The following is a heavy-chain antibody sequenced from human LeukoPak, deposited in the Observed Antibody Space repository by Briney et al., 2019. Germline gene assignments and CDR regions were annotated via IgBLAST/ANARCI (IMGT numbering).Heavy chain of an antibody. CDR1: GFTFSSYA. V-gene: IGHV3-23*01. D-gene: IGHD3-10*01. J-gene: IGHJ5*02. CDR3: AKDPNTDYYGSGNWFDP. Sequence: GGSLRLSCAGSGFTFSSYAMSWVRQAPGKGLEWVSAISGSGGSTYYADSVKGRFTISRDNSKNTLYLQMNSLRAEDTAVYYCAKDPNTDYYGSGNWFDPWGQGTLVTVSS. CDR2: ISGSGGST.